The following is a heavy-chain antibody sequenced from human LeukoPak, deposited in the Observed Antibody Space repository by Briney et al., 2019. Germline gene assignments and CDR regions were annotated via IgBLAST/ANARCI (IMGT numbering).Heavy chain of an antibody. Sequence: GKSLRLSCAASGFIFSSYGTHWVRQAPGKGLEWVAGISFDGRNKFYADSVKGRFTISRDDSKNMLALQMNSLRPEDTAVYYCAKDTTHGWSDYWGQGTLATVSS. D-gene: IGHD2-15*01. CDR3: AKDTTHGWSDY. V-gene: IGHV3-30*18. CDR1: GFIFSSYG. J-gene: IGHJ4*02. CDR2: ISFDGRNK.